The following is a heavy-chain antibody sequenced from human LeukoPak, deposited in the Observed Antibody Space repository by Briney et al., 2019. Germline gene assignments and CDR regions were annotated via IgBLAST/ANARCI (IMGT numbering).Heavy chain of an antibody. Sequence: ASVKVSCKASGYTFTSYGISWVRQAPGQGLEWMGWISAYNGNTNYAQKLQGRVTMTTDTSTSTAYMELRSPRSDDTAVYYCARDWNYYYDSSGPPGGYYYYGMDVWGQGTTVTVSS. V-gene: IGHV1-18*01. J-gene: IGHJ6*02. CDR3: ARDWNYYYDSSGPPGGYYYYGMDV. CDR1: GYTFTSYG. D-gene: IGHD3-22*01. CDR2: ISAYNGNT.